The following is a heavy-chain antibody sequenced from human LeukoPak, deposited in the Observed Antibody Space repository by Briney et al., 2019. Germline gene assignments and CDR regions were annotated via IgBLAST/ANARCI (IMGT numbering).Heavy chain of an antibody. J-gene: IGHJ5*02. CDR1: GGTFSSYA. CDR2: INPNSGGT. CDR3: ARDQEYSRSWYSWFDP. D-gene: IGHD6-13*01. V-gene: IGHV1-2*02. Sequence: GASVKVSCKASGGTFSSYAISWVRQAPGQGLEWMGWINPNSGGTNYAQKFQGRVTMTRDTSISTAYMELSRLISDDTAVYYCARDQEYSRSWYSWFDPWGQGTLVTVSS.